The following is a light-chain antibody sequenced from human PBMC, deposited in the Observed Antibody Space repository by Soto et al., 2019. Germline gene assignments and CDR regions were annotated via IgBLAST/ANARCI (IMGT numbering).Light chain of an antibody. Sequence: QSVLTQPPSVSGAPGQRVTISCTGSSSNIGAGYDVHWYQQLPGTAPKLLIYGNSNRPSGVPDRFSGSKSGTSASLAITGLQAEDEADYYGQSYDSSLSGNWVFGGGTKLTVL. CDR2: GNS. J-gene: IGLJ3*02. CDR3: QSYDSSLSGNWV. CDR1: SSNIGAGYD. V-gene: IGLV1-40*01.